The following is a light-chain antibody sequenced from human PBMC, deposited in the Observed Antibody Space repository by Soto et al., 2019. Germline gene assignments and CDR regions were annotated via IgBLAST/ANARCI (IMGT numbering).Light chain of an antibody. CDR2: EVS. CDR1: SSDVGGYNY. Sequence: QSVLTQPPSASGFPGQSVTISCTGSSSDVGGYNYVSWYQQHPGKAPKLMIYEVSKRPSGVPDRLSGSKSGNTASLTVSGLQAEDEADYYCSSYGGSNTVVFGGGTKLTVL. J-gene: IGLJ2*01. V-gene: IGLV2-8*01. CDR3: SSYGGSNTVV.